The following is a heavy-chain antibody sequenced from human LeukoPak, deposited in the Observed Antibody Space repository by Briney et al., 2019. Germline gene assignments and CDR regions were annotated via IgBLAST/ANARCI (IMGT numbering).Heavy chain of an antibody. J-gene: IGHJ4*02. D-gene: IGHD2-15*01. Sequence: GGSLRLSCVASVFTFSSYGMHWVRQAPGKGLEWVALIWYDGSNKYYADSVKGRFTISRDNSKNTVYLQMNSLRAEDTAVYYCASRRGGIVGDYWGQGTLVTVSS. CDR1: VFTFSSYG. V-gene: IGHV3-33*01. CDR3: ASRRGGIVGDY. CDR2: IWYDGSNK.